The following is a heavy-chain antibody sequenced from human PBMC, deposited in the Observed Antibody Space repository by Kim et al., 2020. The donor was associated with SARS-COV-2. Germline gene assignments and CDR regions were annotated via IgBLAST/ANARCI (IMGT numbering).Heavy chain of an antibody. CDR2: IVVGSGNT. CDR3: AAPGPYSSSWYAFHYYYGMDV. J-gene: IGHJ6*02. CDR1: GFTFTSSA. Sequence: SVKVSCKASGFTFTSSAMQWVRQARGQRLEWIGWIVVGSGNTNYAQKFQERVTITRDMSTSTAYMELSSLRSEDTAVYYCAAPGPYSSSWYAFHYYYGMDVWGQGTTVTVSS. D-gene: IGHD6-13*01. V-gene: IGHV1-58*02.